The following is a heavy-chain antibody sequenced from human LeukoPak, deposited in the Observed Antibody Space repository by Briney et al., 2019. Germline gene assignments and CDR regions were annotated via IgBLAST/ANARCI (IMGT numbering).Heavy chain of an antibody. CDR2: IKQDGSEK. CDR1: GFTFSSYW. D-gene: IGHD6-6*01. Sequence: GGSLRLSCAASGFTFSSYWMSWVRQAPGKGLEWVANIKQDGSEKYYADSVKGRFTVSRDNAKNTLYLQVNNLRAEDTAVYYCARGPNSNWSGLDFWGQGTLLTVSS. V-gene: IGHV3-7*01. CDR3: ARGPNSNWSGLDF. J-gene: IGHJ4*02.